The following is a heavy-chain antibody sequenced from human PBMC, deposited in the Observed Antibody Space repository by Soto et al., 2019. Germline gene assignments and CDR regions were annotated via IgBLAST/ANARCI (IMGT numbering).Heavy chain of an antibody. D-gene: IGHD3-9*01. CDR3: AREPLDDILTRYDY. Sequence: SETLSLTCTVSGGSVSSGSYYWSWIRQPPGKGLEWIGYIYYSGSTNYNPSLKSRVTISVDTSKNQFSLKLSSVTAADTAVYYCAREPLDDILTRYDYWGQGTLVTVSS. CDR2: IYYSGST. V-gene: IGHV4-61*01. J-gene: IGHJ4*02. CDR1: GGSVSSGSYY.